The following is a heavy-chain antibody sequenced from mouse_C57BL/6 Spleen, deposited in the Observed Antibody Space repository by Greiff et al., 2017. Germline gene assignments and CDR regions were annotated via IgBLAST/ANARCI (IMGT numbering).Heavy chain of an antibody. CDR3: ASPYYYGSSYNYFDY. CDR2: INPSNGGT. Sequence: QVHVKQPGTELVKPGASVKLSCKASGYTFTSYWMHWVKQRPGQGLEWIGNINPSNGGTNYNEKFKSKATLTVDKSSSTAYMQLSSLTSEDSAVYYCASPYYYGSSYNYFDYWGQGTTLTVSS. CDR1: GYTFTSYW. D-gene: IGHD1-1*01. J-gene: IGHJ2*01. V-gene: IGHV1-53*01.